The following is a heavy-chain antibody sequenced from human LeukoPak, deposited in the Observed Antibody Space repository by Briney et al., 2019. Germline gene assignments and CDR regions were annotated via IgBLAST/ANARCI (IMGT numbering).Heavy chain of an antibody. D-gene: IGHD3-22*01. CDR1: GFTFSSYA. J-gene: IGHJ4*02. V-gene: IGHV3-23*01. Sequence: PGGSLRLSCAASGFTFSSYAMNWVRQAPGKGLEWVSGISDSGGSTYYADSVKGRFTISRDNSKNTLYLQLNSLRAEDTAVYFCAKRGVVIRVILVGFHKEAYYFDSWGQGAVVTVSS. CDR3: AKRGVVIRVILVGFHKEAYYFDS. CDR2: ISDSGGST.